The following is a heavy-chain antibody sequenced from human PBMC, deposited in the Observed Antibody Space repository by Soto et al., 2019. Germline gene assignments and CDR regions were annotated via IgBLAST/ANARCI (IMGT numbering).Heavy chain of an antibody. CDR1: GFTFSSYA. CDR3: AKDQGELVATNY. D-gene: IGHD5-12*01. Sequence: GGSLRLSCAASGFTFSSYAMSWVRQAPGKGLEWVSAISGSGGSTYYADSVKGRFTISRDNSKTTLYLQMNSLRAEDTAVYYCAKDQGELVATNYWGQGTQVSVSS. J-gene: IGHJ4*02. CDR2: ISGSGGST. V-gene: IGHV3-23*01.